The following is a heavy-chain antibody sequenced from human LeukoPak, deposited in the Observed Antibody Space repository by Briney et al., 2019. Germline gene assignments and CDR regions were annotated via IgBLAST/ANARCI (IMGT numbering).Heavy chain of an antibody. CDR3: ASMYYYDSRIY. CDR2: IYHSGNT. J-gene: IGHJ4*02. V-gene: IGHV4-38-2*02. CDR1: GYSISSGYY. Sequence: PSETLSLTCTVSGYSISSGYYWGWIRQPPGKGLEWIANIYHSGNTYYNPSLKSRVTISVDTSKNQFSLKLSSVTAADTAVYYCASMYYYDSRIYWGQGTLVTVSS. D-gene: IGHD3-22*01.